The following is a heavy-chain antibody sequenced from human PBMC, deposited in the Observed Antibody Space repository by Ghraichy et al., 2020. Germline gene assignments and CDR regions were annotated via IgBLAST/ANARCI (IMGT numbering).Heavy chain of an antibody. V-gene: IGHV3-21*01. CDR3: AREEEDDSSGYYPDY. Sequence: GGSLRLSCAASGFTFSSYSMNWVRQAPGKGLEWVSSISSSSSYIYYADSVKGRFTISRDNAKNSLYLQMNSLRAEDTAVYYCAREEEDDSSGYYPDYWGQGTLVTVSS. J-gene: IGHJ4*02. D-gene: IGHD3-22*01. CDR1: GFTFSSYS. CDR2: ISSSSSYI.